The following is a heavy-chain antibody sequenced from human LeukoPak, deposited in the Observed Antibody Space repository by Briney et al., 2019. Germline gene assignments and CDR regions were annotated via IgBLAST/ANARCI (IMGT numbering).Heavy chain of an antibody. D-gene: IGHD3-22*01. V-gene: IGHV1-2*02. J-gene: IGHJ4*02. CDR2: INPNSGGT. Sequence: GASVKVSCKASGYPFIGNYIHWVRQAPGQGLEWMGWINPNSGGTQYSQMFQGRVTLTRDTSITTGYMELSGLTSDDTAVYYCASLSYYDLSGYFYWGQGTLVTVSS. CDR1: GYPFIGNY. CDR3: ASLSYYDLSGYFY.